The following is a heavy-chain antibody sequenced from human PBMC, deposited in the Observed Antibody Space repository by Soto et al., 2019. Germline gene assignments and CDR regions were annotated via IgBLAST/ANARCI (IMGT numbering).Heavy chain of an antibody. CDR1: GFTFSSYW. CDR2: IKQDGSKN. CDR3: ARGHKDWFDH. V-gene: IGHV3-7*01. J-gene: IGHJ5*02. Sequence: EVQLVESGGGLVQPGGSLRLSCAASGFTFSSYWMSWFRQAPGKGLEWVANIKQDGSKNYYVDSVKGRFPISRDNAKISLYLPRTSLRAADTAVYYCARGHKDWFDHCGRGTLFTVSS.